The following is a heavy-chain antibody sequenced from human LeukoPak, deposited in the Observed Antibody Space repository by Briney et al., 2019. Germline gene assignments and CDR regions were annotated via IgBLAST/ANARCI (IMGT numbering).Heavy chain of an antibody. J-gene: IGHJ4*02. CDR1: GGSINNYY. Sequence: SETLSLTCTVSGGSINNYYWSWIRQPAGKGLEWIGRIYSFGNTKYNPSLNSRVTTSIDTSMNQLSLTLVSVTAADTAVYFCARHHDGGPKLRMDFWGLGVLVTVSS. CDR3: ARHHDGGPKLRMDF. V-gene: IGHV4-4*07. D-gene: IGHD2-15*01. CDR2: IYSFGNT.